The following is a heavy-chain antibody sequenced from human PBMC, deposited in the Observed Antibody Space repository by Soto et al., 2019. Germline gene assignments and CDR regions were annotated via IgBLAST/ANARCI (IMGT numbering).Heavy chain of an antibody. Sequence: QVQLVESGGGVVQPGRSLRLSCAASVFTFSSYGMHWVRQAPGKGLEWVAVISYDGSNKYYADSVKGRFTISRDNSKNTLYLQMNSLRAEDTAVYYCAKDLLGPGRAYGMDVWGQGTTVTVSS. J-gene: IGHJ6*02. CDR2: ISYDGSNK. V-gene: IGHV3-30*18. CDR3: AKDLLGPGRAYGMDV. CDR1: VFTFSSYG. D-gene: IGHD7-27*01.